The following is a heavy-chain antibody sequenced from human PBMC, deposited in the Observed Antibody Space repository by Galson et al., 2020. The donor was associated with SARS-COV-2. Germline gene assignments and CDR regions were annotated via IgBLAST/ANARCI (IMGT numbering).Heavy chain of an antibody. CDR3: ARYCSGGTFYSGVCGGDCYFDY. V-gene: IGHV3-11*01. Sequence: GGPLRLSCAASGFSLSDFYISWIRQAPGKGLEWLSHISSTGSVTYYADSVKGRFTISRDNAKRSLYLQMNSLRAEDTAIYYCARYCSGGTFYSGVCGGDCYFDYWCQGILVTVSS. J-gene: IGHJ4*02. D-gene: IGHD2-15*01. CDR2: ISSTGSVT. CDR1: GFSLSDFY.